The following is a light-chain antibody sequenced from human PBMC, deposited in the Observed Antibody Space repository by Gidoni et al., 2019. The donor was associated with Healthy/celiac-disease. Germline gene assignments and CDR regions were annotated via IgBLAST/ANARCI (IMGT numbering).Light chain of an antibody. CDR3: QQYNSYSGT. CDR2: KAA. CDR1: QSISSW. J-gene: IGKJ1*01. Sequence: DIQMTQYPSTLSASVGDRVTITCRDSQSISSWLAWYQQKPGKAPKLLIYKAASLESGVPSRFSGSGSGTEFTLNISSLQPDDFATYYCQQYNSYSGTFGQGTKVEIK. V-gene: IGKV1-5*03.